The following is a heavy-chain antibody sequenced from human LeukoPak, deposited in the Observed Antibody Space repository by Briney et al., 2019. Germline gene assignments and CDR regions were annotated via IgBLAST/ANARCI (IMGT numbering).Heavy chain of an antibody. V-gene: IGHV4-34*01. J-gene: IGHJ5*02. CDR1: GGSFRGYY. Sequence: KPSETLSLTCAVYGGSFRGYYWICIRQPPGKGREGMGEINHSGSTKYTPSLKSRVTISVHTSKNDFSLTLSSVTPADTAVYYCARPHWFDPWGQGTLVTVSS. CDR3: ARPHWFDP. CDR2: INHSGST.